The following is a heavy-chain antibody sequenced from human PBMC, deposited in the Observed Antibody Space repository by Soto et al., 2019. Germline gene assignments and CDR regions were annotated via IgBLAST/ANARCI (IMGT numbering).Heavy chain of an antibody. CDR2: ISPYTGNA. J-gene: IGHJ6*02. D-gene: IGHD3-16*01. CDR1: GYIFVNYG. Sequence: QVQLVQSGDEVKKPGASVKDSCKASGYIFVNYGIAWVRQAPRQGLEWMGWISPYTGNAHSASKVQGRLTMTTDTSTSTAYMDLGSLTSDDTAVYYCVMVDNYVTPTPQDVWGQGTTVTVSS. CDR3: VMVDNYVTPTPQDV. V-gene: IGHV1-18*01.